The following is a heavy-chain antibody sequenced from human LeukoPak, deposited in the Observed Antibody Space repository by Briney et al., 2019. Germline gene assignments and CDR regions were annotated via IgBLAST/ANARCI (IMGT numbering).Heavy chain of an antibody. J-gene: IGHJ4*02. CDR2: IYHSGST. CDR3: ARDKGYGYTEDY. Sequence: PSETLSLTCTVSGGSISSSSYYWGWIRQPPGKGLEWIGNIYHSGSTYYNPSLKSRVTISVDTSKNQFSLKLSSVTAADTAVYYCARDKGYGYTEDYWGQGTLVTVSS. CDR1: GGSISSSSYY. D-gene: IGHD5-18*01. V-gene: IGHV4-39*07.